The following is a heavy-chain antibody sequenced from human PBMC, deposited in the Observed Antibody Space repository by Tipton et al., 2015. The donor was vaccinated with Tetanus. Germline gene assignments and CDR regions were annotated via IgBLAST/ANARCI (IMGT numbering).Heavy chain of an antibody. V-gene: IGHV4-4*07. J-gene: IGHJ6*02. CDR1: GGSIRGHF. Sequence: TLSLTCTVSGGSIRGHFWSWIRQPAGKGLEYIGRIYTNGSTNYSPSLKSRLTMSVDTSKNQFSLKLSSVTAADTAVYYCARSSGSRSSSGFRSYNGMDVWGRGTPVTVSS. D-gene: IGHD3-10*01. CDR2: IYTNGST. CDR3: ARSSGSRSSSGFRSYNGMDV.